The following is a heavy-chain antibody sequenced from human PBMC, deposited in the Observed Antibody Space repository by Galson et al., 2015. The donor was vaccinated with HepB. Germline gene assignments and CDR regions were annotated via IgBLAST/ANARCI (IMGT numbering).Heavy chain of an antibody. D-gene: IGHD6-6*01. CDR1: GFTFEDSA. CDR3: AREPSYSSSSLNDAFDI. CDR2: IYSGGST. J-gene: IGHJ3*02. Sequence: CAASGFTFEDSAMHWVRQAPGKGLEWVSVIYSGGSTYYADSVKGRFTISRDNSKNTLYLQMNSLRAEDTAVYYCAREPSYSSSSLNDAFDIWGQGTMVTVSS. V-gene: IGHV3-53*01.